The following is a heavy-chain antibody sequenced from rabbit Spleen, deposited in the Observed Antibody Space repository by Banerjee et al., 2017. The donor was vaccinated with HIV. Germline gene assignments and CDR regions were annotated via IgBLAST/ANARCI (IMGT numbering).Heavy chain of an antibody. Sequence: QEQLVESGGGLVQPGGSLKLSCKASGFDFSSYGVSWVRQAPGKGLEWIGYIDLVFGSTSYASWVNGRFTLSSHNAQNTLYLQLNSLTAADTATYFCVRGASSSGYYSLWGPGTLVTVS. J-gene: IGHJ4*01. V-gene: IGHV1S47*01. D-gene: IGHD1-1*01. CDR2: IDLVFGST. CDR1: GFDFSSYG. CDR3: VRGASSSGYYSL.